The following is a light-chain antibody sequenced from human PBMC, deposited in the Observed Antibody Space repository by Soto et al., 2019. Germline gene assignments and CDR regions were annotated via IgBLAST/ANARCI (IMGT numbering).Light chain of an antibody. CDR3: QQLNSYPRT. CDR2: DAS. CDR1: QSISSW. V-gene: IGKV1-5*01. Sequence: DIQMTQSPSTLSATAGDRVTIACRASQSISSWLAWYQQKPGKAPKLLIYDASNLESGVPSRFSGSGSGTEFTLTISNLQPDDIATYYCQQLNSYPRTFGQGTRLEI. J-gene: IGKJ5*01.